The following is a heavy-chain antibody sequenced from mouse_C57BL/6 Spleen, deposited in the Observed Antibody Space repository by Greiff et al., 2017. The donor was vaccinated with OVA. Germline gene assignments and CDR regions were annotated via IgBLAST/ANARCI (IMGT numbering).Heavy chain of an antibody. CDR3: TRIYYGNYVAMDY. V-gene: IGHV5-9-1*02. CDR2: ISSGGDYI. CDR1: GFTFSSYA. Sequence: EVHLVESGEGLVKPGGSLKLSCAASGFTFSSYAMSWVRQTPEKRLEWVAYISSGGDYIYYADTVKGRFTISRDNARNTLYLQMSSLKSEDTAMYYCTRIYYGNYVAMDYWGQGTSVTVSS. J-gene: IGHJ4*01. D-gene: IGHD2-1*01.